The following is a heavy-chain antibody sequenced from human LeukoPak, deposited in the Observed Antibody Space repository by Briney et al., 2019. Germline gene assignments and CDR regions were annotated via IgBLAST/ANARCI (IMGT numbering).Heavy chain of an antibody. CDR2: ISYDGSNK. CDR3: AKDQASSWTGPNYYYYYMDV. J-gene: IGHJ6*03. D-gene: IGHD6-13*01. CDR1: GFTFSSYA. Sequence: GRSLRLSCAASGFTFSSYAMHWVRQAPGKGLEWVAIISYDGSNKYSADSVKGRFTISRDNLKNTLYLQMNSLRAEDTAVYNCAKDQASSWTGPNYYYYYMDVWGKGTTVTVSS. V-gene: IGHV3-30-3*01.